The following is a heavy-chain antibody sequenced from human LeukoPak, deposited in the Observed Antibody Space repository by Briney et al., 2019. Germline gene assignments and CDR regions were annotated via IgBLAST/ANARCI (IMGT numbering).Heavy chain of an antibody. Sequence: PSETLSLTCAVSGGSISSSRDYWGWIRQPPGKGLWWIGSIYYSGSTYYNPSLKSRVTISVDTSKNQFSLKLSSVTAADTAVYYCARHVEIAVAGPIDYWGQGTLVTVSS. J-gene: IGHJ4*02. D-gene: IGHD6-19*01. CDR3: ARHVEIAVAGPIDY. V-gene: IGHV4-39*01. CDR1: GGSISSSRDY. CDR2: IYYSGST.